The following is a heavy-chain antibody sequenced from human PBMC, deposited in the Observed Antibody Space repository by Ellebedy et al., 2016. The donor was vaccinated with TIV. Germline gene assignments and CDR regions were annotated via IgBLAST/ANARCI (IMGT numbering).Heavy chain of an antibody. V-gene: IGHV5-51*01. CDR2: IYPGDSDT. CDR3: ARQTFNDGIFDL. CDR1: GYSFTKSW. Sequence: PGGSLRLSCQGSGYSFTKSWIAWVRQMPGKGLEWMGIIYPGDSDTRYSPSFQRQITMSADKSITTAYLQWTRLKASDTAIYYCARQTFNDGIFDLWGRGTLVTVSS. J-gene: IGHJ2*01.